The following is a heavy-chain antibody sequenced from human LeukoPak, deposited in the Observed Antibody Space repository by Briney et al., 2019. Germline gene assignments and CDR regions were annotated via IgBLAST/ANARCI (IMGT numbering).Heavy chain of an antibody. Sequence: GGSLRLSCAASGFTFSSYAINWVRQPPGKGLEWASAISVRGGSTYYADSVKGRFTISRDNSKNTLYLQMNSLRAEDTAVYYCAKGGPYYDHEFDFWGQGVLVTVSS. CDR1: GFTFSSYA. D-gene: IGHD3-16*01. J-gene: IGHJ4*02. CDR3: AKGGPYYDHEFDF. CDR2: ISVRGGST. V-gene: IGHV3-23*01.